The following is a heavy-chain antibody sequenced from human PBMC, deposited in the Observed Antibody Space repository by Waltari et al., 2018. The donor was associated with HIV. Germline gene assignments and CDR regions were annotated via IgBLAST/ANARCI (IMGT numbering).Heavy chain of an antibody. Sequence: EVHLAISGGGLVRPGESLRISCAVSGLSDSINALTWVRQAPGKGLQWVSSSGARDNSTYYEDSVRGRFLISRDASKTTVSLQMDSLTSNDTAVYYWASEAAVSAEPLDSWGHGVPVIVSS. J-gene: IGHJ5*01. CDR3: ASEAAVSAEPLDS. CDR1: GLSDSINA. CDR2: SGARDNST. D-gene: IGHD6-19*01. V-gene: IGHV3-53*01.